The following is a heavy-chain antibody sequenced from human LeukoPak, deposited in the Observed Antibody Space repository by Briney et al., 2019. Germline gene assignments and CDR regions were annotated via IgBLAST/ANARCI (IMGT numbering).Heavy chain of an antibody. CDR2: IIPIFGTA. Sequence: SVKVSCKASGGTFSSYAISWVRQAPGQGLEWMGGIIPIFGTANYAQKFQGRVTITADESTSTAYMELSSLRSEDTAVYYCARELYYYDSSRAHYYYMDVWGKGTTVTISS. CDR1: GGTFSSYA. J-gene: IGHJ6*03. D-gene: IGHD3-22*01. CDR3: ARELYYYDSSRAHYYYMDV. V-gene: IGHV1-69*13.